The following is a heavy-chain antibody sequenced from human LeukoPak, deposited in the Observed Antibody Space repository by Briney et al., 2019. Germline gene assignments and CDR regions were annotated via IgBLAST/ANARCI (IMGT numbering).Heavy chain of an antibody. J-gene: IGHJ6*03. CDR2: INHSGST. CDR3: ARRHAKNYYYYYYLEV. Sequence: SETLSLTCAVYGGSFSGYYWSWIRQPPGKGLEWIGEINHSGSTNYNPSLKSRVTISVDTSKNQFSLKLSSVTAADTAVYYCARRHAKNYYYYYYLEVWGQGTTVTVSS. CDR1: GGSFSGYY. V-gene: IGHV4-34*01.